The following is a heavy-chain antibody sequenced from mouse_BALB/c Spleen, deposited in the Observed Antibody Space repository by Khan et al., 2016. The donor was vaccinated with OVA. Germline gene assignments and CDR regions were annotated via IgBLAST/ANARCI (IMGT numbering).Heavy chain of an antibody. J-gene: IGHJ4*01. Sequence: QVQLKESRPGLVAPSQSLSITCTVSGFSLTDYGVSWIRQPPGKGLEWLGVIWGGGNTYYNSALKSRLSISKDNSKSQVFLKMKSLQTDDTAMYYCAKGVWTYYFALDYWGQGTSVTVSS. CDR2: IWGGGNT. CDR3: AKGVWTYYFALDY. D-gene: IGHD2-10*02. V-gene: IGHV2-6-5*01. CDR1: GFSLTDYG.